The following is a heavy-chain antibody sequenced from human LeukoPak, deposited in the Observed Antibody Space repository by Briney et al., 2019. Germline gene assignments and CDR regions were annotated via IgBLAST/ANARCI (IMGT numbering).Heavy chain of an antibody. J-gene: IGHJ4*02. Sequence: PGGSLRLSCAASGFTFSSYAMHWVRQAPGKGLEWVAVISYDGSNKYYADSVKGRFTISRDNAKNSLYLQMNSLRAEDTAVYYCARGPPYYYGSGRGGGSLDYWGQGTLVTVSS. D-gene: IGHD3-10*01. CDR3: ARGPPYYYGSGRGGGSLDY. CDR1: GFTFSSYA. CDR2: ISYDGSNK. V-gene: IGHV3-30*04.